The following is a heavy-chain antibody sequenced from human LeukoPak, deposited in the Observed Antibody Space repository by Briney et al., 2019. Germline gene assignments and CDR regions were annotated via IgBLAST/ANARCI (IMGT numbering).Heavy chain of an antibody. CDR1: GGSISSGSYY. CDR3: ARELDELPSY. CDR2: IYTSGST. D-gene: IGHD2-15*01. J-gene: IGHJ4*02. V-gene: IGHV4-61*02. Sequence: PSQTLSLTCTVSGGSISSGSYYWSWIRQPAGKGLEWIGRIYTSGSTNYNPSLKSRVTISVDTSKNQFSLKLSSVTAADTAVYYCARELDELPSYWGQGTLVTVSS.